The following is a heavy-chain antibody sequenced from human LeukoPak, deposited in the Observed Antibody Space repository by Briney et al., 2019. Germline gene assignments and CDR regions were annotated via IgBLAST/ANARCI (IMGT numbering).Heavy chain of an antibody. CDR2: IYYSGST. V-gene: IGHV4-59*04. Sequence: SETLSLTCTVSGGSISSYYWSWIRQPPGKGLEWIGNIYYSGSTYYNPSLKSRVTISVDTSKNQFSLKLSSVTAADTAVYYCARRTREVGFDYWGQGTLVTVSS. D-gene: IGHD2-2*01. J-gene: IGHJ4*02. CDR3: ARRTREVGFDY. CDR1: GGSISSYY.